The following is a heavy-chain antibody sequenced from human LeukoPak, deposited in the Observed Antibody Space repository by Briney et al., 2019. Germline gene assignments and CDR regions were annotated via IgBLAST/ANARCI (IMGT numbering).Heavy chain of an antibody. V-gene: IGHV3-23*01. CDR1: GFTFSTYA. D-gene: IGHD2-15*01. J-gene: IGHJ4*01. Sequence: PGGSLRLSCAASGFTFSTYAMTWVRQPPGKGLEWVSGIGPRGDKTYYADSVKGRFTISRDNSKNTLYLQMNSLRAEDTAIYYCAKEKSGGWPFDYWGHGTLVTASS. CDR3: AKEKSGGWPFDY. CDR2: IGPRGDKT.